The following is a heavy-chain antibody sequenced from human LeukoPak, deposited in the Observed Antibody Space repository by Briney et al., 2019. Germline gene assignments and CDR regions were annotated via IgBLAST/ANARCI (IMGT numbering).Heavy chain of an antibody. D-gene: IGHD3-10*01. J-gene: IGHJ5*02. V-gene: IGHV1-18*04. CDR3: ARDMGPPKGNWFDP. CDR1: GYTFTGYY. Sequence: ASVKVSCKASGYTFTGYYMHWVRQAPGQGLEWLGWISAYNDDTNYAQKLQDRVTMTTDTSTSTAYMELGSLRSDDTAVYYCARDMGPPKGNWFDPWGQGTLVTVSS. CDR2: ISAYNDDT.